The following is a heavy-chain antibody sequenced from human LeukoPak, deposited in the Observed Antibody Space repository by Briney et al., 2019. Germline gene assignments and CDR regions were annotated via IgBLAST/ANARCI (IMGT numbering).Heavy chain of an antibody. CDR1: AGSLSGYY. CDR2: IYYSGSP. J-gene: IGHJ4*02. D-gene: IGHD6-19*01. V-gene: IGHV4-59*01. Sequence: SETLSPTCTVSAGSLSGYYWTWIRHPPGKGMEWHGHIYYSGSPNFNPSLTSRVTISLGTSNNQFSLVLSSVTAADTAVYYCARSVAVPGTEIDFWGQGTLVTVSS. CDR3: ARSVAVPGTEIDF.